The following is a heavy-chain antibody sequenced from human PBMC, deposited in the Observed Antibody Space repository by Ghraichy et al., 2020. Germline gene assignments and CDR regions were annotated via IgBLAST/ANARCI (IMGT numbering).Heavy chain of an antibody. CDR2: IYYSGST. Sequence: SETLSLTCTVSGGSISSSSYYWGWIRQPPGKGLEWIGSIYYSGSTYYNPSLKSRVTISVDTSKNQFSLKLSSVTAADTAVYYCARHGEGLTVTTLFDIWGQGTMVTVSS. D-gene: IGHD4-11*01. V-gene: IGHV4-39*01. J-gene: IGHJ3*02. CDR3: ARHGEGLTVTTLFDI. CDR1: GGSISSSSYY.